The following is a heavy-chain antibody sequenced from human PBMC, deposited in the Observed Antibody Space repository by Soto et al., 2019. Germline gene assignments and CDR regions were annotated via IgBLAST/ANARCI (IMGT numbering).Heavy chain of an antibody. V-gene: IGHV3-23*01. J-gene: IGHJ4*02. CDR2: ISASAAGT. D-gene: IGHD3-22*01. Sequence: PGGSLILSCAASGFTFSSYAMTWVRQAPGKGLEWVSGISASAAGTYFADSVKGRFTISRDNSKSTLYLQMNSLRAEDTAVYYCATAVDSSGYSHPLYFDYWGQGTLVTVSS. CDR3: ATAVDSSGYSHPLYFDY. CDR1: GFTFSSYA.